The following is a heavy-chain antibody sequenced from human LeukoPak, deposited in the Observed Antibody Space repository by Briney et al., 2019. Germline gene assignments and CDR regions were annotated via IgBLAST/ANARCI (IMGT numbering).Heavy chain of an antibody. J-gene: IGHJ4*02. CDR1: GFTFSSFA. D-gene: IGHD3-22*01. V-gene: IGHV3-23*01. CDR3: AKVINSGFYYYFDY. CDR2: ISHSSSGT. Sequence: GGSLRLSCAGSGFTFSSFAMSWVRQAPGKGLEWVSAISHSSSGTYYVDSVRDRFTTSRDNSKNTLYMQMNSLRAEDTAVYYCAKVINSGFYYYFDYWGQGTLVTVSS.